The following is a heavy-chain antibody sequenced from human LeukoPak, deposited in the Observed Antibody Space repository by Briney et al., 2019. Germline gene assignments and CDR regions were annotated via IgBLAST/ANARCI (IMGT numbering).Heavy chain of an antibody. J-gene: IGHJ4*01. D-gene: IGHD5-24*01. CDR1: GFTFNIYG. CDR3: ARATRNGYDY. Sequence: GGSLRLSCEASGFTFNIYGMNWVRQAPGKGPEWVSYIGSRRVTTHCADSVKGRFTVSRDDVQNALYLQMKSMRRDDTAVYYCARATRNGYDYWGQGTRVTVSS. CDR2: IGSRRVTT. V-gene: IGHV3-48*04.